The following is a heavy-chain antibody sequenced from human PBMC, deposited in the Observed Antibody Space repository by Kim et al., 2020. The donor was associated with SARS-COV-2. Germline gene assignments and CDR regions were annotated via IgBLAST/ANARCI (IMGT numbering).Heavy chain of an antibody. CDR3: ARCQAEFVLVVYAISYFDY. J-gene: IGHJ4*02. V-gene: IGHV3-11*01. Sequence: LSLTCAASGFTFSDYYMSWIRQAPGKGLEWVSYISSSGSTIYYADSVKGRFTISRDNAKNSLYLQMNSLRAEDTAVYYCARCQAEFVLVVYAISYFDYWGQGTLVTVSS. D-gene: IGHD2-8*02. CDR1: GFTFSDYY. CDR2: ISSSGSTI.